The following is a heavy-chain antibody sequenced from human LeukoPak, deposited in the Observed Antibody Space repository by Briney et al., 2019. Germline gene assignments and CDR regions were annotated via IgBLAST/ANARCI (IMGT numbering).Heavy chain of an antibody. J-gene: IGHJ4*02. CDR1: GYTFTSNY. Sequence: ASVKVSCKASGYTFTSNYIHWVRQAPGQGLEWMGMIYPRDGSTSYAQKFQSRVTVTRDTSTSTVHMELSSLRSEDTAVYYCARDQEGFDYWGQGTLVTVSS. CDR3: ARDQEGFDY. CDR2: IYPRDGST. V-gene: IGHV1-46*01.